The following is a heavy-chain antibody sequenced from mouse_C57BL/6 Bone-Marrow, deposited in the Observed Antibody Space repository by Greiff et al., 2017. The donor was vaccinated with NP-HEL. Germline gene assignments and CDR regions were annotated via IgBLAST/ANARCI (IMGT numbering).Heavy chain of an antibody. Sequence: QVQLQQPGAELVKPGASVKLSCKASGYTFTSYWMHWVKQRPGQGLEWIGMIHPNSGSTNYNEKFKSKATLTVDKSSSTAYMQLSSLTSEDSAVYYCARRGIDYDYDWYFDVRGTGTTVTVSS. CDR1: GYTFTSYW. J-gene: IGHJ1*03. D-gene: IGHD2-4*01. V-gene: IGHV1-64*01. CDR2: IHPNSGST. CDR3: ARRGIDYDYDWYFDV.